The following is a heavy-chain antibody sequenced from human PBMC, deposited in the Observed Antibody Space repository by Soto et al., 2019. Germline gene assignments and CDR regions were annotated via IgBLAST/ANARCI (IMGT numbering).Heavy chain of an antibody. CDR3: ARGGYGSSWPQYYYYCMDV. J-gene: IGHJ6*02. CDR1: GFTFSSYA. V-gene: IGHV3-23*01. Sequence: EVQLLESGGGLVQPGGSLRLSCAASGFTFSSYAMSWVRQAPGKGLEWVSAISGSGGSTYYADSVKGRFTISRDNSQNTPSLQMNRLRAENTAVYYCARGGYGSSWPQYYYYCMDVWGQRTTVTVAS. D-gene: IGHD6-13*01. CDR2: ISGSGGST.